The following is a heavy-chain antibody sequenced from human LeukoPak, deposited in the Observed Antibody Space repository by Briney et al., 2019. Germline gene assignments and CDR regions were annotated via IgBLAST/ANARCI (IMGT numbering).Heavy chain of an antibody. CDR1: GYTFTNYD. CDR3: ARNPPRTGDFNS. CDR2: MSPNNGDA. Sequence: GASVKVSCKTSGYTFTNYDINWVRQATGQGLEWLGWMSPNNGDAGYAQKFQGRVTMTRDTSTNTAYMELSALTSEDTAVYYCARNPPRTGDFNSCGQGALVTVSS. D-gene: IGHD7-27*01. J-gene: IGHJ4*02. V-gene: IGHV1-8*01.